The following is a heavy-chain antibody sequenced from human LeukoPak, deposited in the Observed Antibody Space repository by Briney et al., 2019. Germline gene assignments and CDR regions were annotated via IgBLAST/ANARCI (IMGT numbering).Heavy chain of an antibody. Sequence: ASVKVSCKASGGTFSSYAISWVRQAPGQGLEWMGWISAYNGNTNYARKLQGRVTMTTDTSTSTAYMELRSLRSDDTAVYYCARDVFDSSWSSSFDYWGQGTLVTVSS. V-gene: IGHV1-18*01. CDR1: GGTFSSYA. D-gene: IGHD6-13*01. CDR2: ISAYNGNT. CDR3: ARDVFDSSWSSSFDY. J-gene: IGHJ4*02.